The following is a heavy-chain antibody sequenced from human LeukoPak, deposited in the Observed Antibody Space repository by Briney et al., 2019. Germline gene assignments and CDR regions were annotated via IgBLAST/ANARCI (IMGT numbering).Heavy chain of an antibody. CDR3: ATVGDSSEFDY. J-gene: IGHJ4*02. D-gene: IGHD2-21*02. V-gene: IGHV3-53*01. CDR1: GFAVSSHY. CDR2: IYSGGYT. Sequence: PGGSLRLSCAASGFAVSSHYMAWLRQAPGKRLEWLSVIYSGGYTSFSDSVKGRFTISRDTSKNTVFLQMNSLRAEDTAVYYCATVGDSSEFDYWGQGSLVIVSS.